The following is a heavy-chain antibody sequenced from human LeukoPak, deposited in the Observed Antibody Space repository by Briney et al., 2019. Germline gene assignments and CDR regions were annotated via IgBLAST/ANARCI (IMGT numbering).Heavy chain of an antibody. Sequence: PGGSLRLSCAASGFTFSSYGMHWVRQAPGKGLEWVAVISYDGSNKYYADSVKGRFTISRDNSKNTLYLQMNSLRAEDTAVYYCAKEGGIAAAATFDYWGQGTLVTVSS. CDR1: GFTFSSYG. D-gene: IGHD6-13*01. V-gene: IGHV3-30*18. J-gene: IGHJ4*02. CDR3: AKEGGIAAAATFDY. CDR2: ISYDGSNK.